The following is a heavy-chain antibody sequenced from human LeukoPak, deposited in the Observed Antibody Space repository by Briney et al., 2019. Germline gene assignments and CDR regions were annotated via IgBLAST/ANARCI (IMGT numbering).Heavy chain of an antibody. J-gene: IGHJ4*02. Sequence: SETLSLTCTVSGGSISSGSYYWSWIRRPAWKGLEWIGRIYASGSTNYNPSLKSRVTISVDTSKNQFSLKLSSVIAADTAVYYCVRDEYGGQDYWGQGTLVTVSS. D-gene: IGHD4-23*01. CDR3: VRDEYGGQDY. V-gene: IGHV4-61*02. CDR1: GGSISSGSYY. CDR2: IYASGST.